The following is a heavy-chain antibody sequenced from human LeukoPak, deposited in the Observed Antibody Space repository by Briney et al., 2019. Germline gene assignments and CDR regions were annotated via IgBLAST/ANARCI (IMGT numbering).Heavy chain of an antibody. CDR2: ISSNGGST. V-gene: IGHV3-64*01. CDR1: GFTFSSYA. D-gene: IGHD3-16*01. CDR3: AREQSGGLSGNLGGLFASYYTYYYMDV. Sequence: GGSLRLSCAASGFTFSSYAMHWVRQTPGKGLEYVSAISSNGGSTYYANSVKGRFTISRDNSKNTLYLQMGSLRAEDMAVYYCAREQSGGLSGNLGGLFASYYTYYYMDVWGRGTTVTVSS. J-gene: IGHJ6*03.